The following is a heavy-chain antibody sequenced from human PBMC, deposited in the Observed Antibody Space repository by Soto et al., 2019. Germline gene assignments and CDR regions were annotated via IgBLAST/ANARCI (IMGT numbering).Heavy chain of an antibody. V-gene: IGHV3-23*01. D-gene: IGHD2-21*02. J-gene: IGHJ4*02. CDR3: AKDLGGGDFLYYFDY. Sequence: PGGSLRLSCXASGFTFSSYAMSWVRQAPGKGLEWVSAISGSGGSTYYADSVKGRFTISRDNSKNTLYLQMNSLRAEDTAVYYCAKDLGGGDFLYYFDYWGQGTLVTVSS. CDR1: GFTFSSYA. CDR2: ISGSGGST.